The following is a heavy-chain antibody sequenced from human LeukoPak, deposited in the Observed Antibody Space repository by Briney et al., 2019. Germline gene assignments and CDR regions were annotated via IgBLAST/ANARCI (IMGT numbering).Heavy chain of an antibody. D-gene: IGHD5-18*01. CDR3: AIRIQLWESGLIDY. CDR2: IYYSGST. J-gene: IGHJ4*02. V-gene: IGHV4-39*01. Sequence: PSETLSLTCTVSGGSISSSSYYWGWIRQPPGKGLEWIGSIYYSGSTYYNPSLKSRVTISVDTSKNQFSLKLSSVTAADTAVHYCAIRIQLWESGLIDYWGQGTLVTVSS. CDR1: GGSISSSSYY.